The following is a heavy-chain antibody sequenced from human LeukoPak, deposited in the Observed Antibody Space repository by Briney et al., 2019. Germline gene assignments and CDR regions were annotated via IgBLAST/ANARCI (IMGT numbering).Heavy chain of an antibody. CDR1: GFTFSSYS. CDR2: ISSSSSYI. V-gene: IGHV3-21*01. J-gene: IGHJ4*02. CDR3: ARGYGDYEFLDY. Sequence: GGSLRLSCAASGFTFSSYSMNWVRQAPGKGLEWVSSISSSSSYIYYADSVEGRFTISRDNAKNSLYLQMNSLRAEDTAVYYCARGYGDYEFLDYWGQGTLVTVSS. D-gene: IGHD4-17*01.